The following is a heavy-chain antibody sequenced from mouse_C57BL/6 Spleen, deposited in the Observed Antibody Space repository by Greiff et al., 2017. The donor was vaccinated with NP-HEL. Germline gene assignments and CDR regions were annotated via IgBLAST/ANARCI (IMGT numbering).Heavy chain of an antibody. CDR3: AIETTVVATDAMDY. V-gene: IGHV2-2*01. J-gene: IGHJ4*01. CDR1: GFSLTGYG. CDR2: IWSGGST. D-gene: IGHD1-1*01. Sequence: QVQLQQSGPGLVQPSQSLSITCPVSGFSLTGYGVHWVRQSPGKGLEWLGVIWSGGSTDYNAAFISRLSISKDNTKSQIVFKMNSLQADDTAIYYSAIETTVVATDAMDYWGQGTSVTVSS.